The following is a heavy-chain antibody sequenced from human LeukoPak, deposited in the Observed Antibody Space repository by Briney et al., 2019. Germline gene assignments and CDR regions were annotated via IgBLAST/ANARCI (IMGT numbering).Heavy chain of an antibody. CDR2: ISAYNGNT. CDR1: GYTFTSYG. CDR3: ARSTDQLLWFDEPQLDYGMDV. D-gene: IGHD3-10*01. Sequence: ASVKVSCKASGYTFTSYGISWVRQAPGQGLEWMGWISAYNGNTNYAQKLQGRVTTTTDTSTSTAYMELRSLRSDDTAVYYCARSTDQLLWFDEPQLDYGMDVWGKGTTVTVSS. J-gene: IGHJ6*04. V-gene: IGHV1-18*04.